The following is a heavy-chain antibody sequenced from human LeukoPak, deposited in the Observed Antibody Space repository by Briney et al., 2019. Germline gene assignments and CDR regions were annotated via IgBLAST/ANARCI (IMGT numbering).Heavy chain of an antibody. CDR1: GAFITNSHW. Sequence: SETLSLTCAVSGAFITNSHWWSWARQPPGKGLEWIGEIYHSGTTNYNPSLKSRVTMSVDKSKNQFSLKLSSVTAADTAVYYCATYFYGEYGSYYFYYWGQGTLVTVSS. V-gene: IGHV4-4*02. J-gene: IGHJ4*02. CDR2: IYHSGTT. CDR3: ATYFYGEYGSYYFYY. D-gene: IGHD4-17*01.